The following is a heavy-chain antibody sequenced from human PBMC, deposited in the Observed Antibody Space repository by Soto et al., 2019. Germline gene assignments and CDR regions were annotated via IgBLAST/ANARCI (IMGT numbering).Heavy chain of an antibody. V-gene: IGHV4-59*12. Sequence: QVQLQESGPGLVKPSETLSLTCSVSGGTISSYYWSWIRQPPGKGLEWIGYIYSRGTTSYNPSLKGQATILVDTSKNQFSLRLTSVTATDTAVYYCATGRISRGLDVWGQGTTITVSS. J-gene: IGHJ6*02. CDR3: ATGRISRGLDV. CDR1: GGTISSYY. CDR2: IYSRGTT.